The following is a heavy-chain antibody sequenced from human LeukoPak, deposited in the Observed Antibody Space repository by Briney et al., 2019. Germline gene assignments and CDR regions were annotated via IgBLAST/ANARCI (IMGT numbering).Heavy chain of an antibody. CDR1: GFTFSSYS. D-gene: IGHD5/OR15-5a*01. J-gene: IGHJ4*02. CDR3: ARLVSWGFDY. CDR2: ISSSSSYI. Sequence: GGSLRLSCAASGFTFSSYSMNWVRQAPGKGLEWVSSISSSSSYIYYADSAKGRFTISRDNAKKSLYLQMDSLSAEDTAVYYCARLVSWGFDYWGQGTLVTVSS. V-gene: IGHV3-21*01.